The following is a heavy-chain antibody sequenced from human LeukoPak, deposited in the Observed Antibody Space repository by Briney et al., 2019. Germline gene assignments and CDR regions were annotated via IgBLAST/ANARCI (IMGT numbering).Heavy chain of an antibody. CDR3: AKQRYGDYSS. V-gene: IGHV4-4*02. D-gene: IGHD4-17*01. Sequence: SETLSLTCTASGGSISSSNWWSWVRQPPGKELEWIGEIYHSESTNYNPSLKSRVTISVDKSKNQFSLKLSSVTAADTAVYYCAKQRYGDYSSWGQGTPVTVSS. CDR1: GGSISSSNW. J-gene: IGHJ5*02. CDR2: IYHSEST.